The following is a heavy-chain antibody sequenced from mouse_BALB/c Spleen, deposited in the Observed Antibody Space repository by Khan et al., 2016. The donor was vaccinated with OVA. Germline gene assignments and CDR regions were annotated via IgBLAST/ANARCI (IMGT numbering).Heavy chain of an antibody. CDR1: GYSFTSYL. D-gene: IGHD1-3*01. CDR2: IYPGNSDT. J-gene: IGHJ3*01. V-gene: IGHV1-5*01. Sequence: VQLKESGTVLARPGASVKMSCKASGYSFTSYLIHWVKQRPGQGLEWIGDIYPGNSDTRYNQKFKDKATLTSGTSASTAYMELSSLTNEDSAVYYCTRGGFSSFAYWGQGTLVTVAA. CDR3: TRGGFSSFAY.